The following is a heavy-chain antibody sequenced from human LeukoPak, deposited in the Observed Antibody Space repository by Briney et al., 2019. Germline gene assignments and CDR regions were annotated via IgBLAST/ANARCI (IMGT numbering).Heavy chain of an antibody. J-gene: IGHJ6*02. CDR2: IYYSGST. D-gene: IGHD3-10*01. CDR3: ARSYGSGSYSSYYGVDV. V-gene: IGHV4-39*02. CDR1: CCSISNSSYY. Sequence: SETLSLTCTVSCCSISNSSYYWGWIRQPPGKGLEWIGSIYYSGSTYYNPSLKSRVTISVDTSKNHCSLKLSSVTVADSDAYYYARSYGSGSYSSYYGVDVWGQGTTVTVSS.